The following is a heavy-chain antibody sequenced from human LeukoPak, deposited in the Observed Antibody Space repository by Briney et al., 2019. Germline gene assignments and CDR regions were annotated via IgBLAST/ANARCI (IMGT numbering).Heavy chain of an antibody. Sequence: PGGSLRLSCAASGFTFSSYAMHWVRQAPGKGLGWVAVISYDGSNKYYADSVKGRFTISRDNSKNTLYLQMNSLRAEDTAVYYCARDRDSSGWSDYWGQGTLVTVSS. CDR3: ARDRDSSGWSDY. CDR2: ISYDGSNK. V-gene: IGHV3-30-3*01. CDR1: GFTFSSYA. D-gene: IGHD6-19*01. J-gene: IGHJ4*02.